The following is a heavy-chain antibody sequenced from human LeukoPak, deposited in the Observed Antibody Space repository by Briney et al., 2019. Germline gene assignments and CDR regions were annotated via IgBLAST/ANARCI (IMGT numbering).Heavy chain of an antibody. V-gene: IGHV4-59*01. J-gene: IGHJ6*03. Sequence: SETLSLTCTVSGGSISSYYWSWIRQPPGKGLEWIGYIYYSGSTNYNPSLKSRVTISVDTSKNQVSLKLSSVTAADTAVYYCAKWNSYYYYMDVWGKGTTVTVSS. CDR3: AKWNSYYYYMDV. CDR1: GGSISSYY. D-gene: IGHD1-1*01. CDR2: IYYSGST.